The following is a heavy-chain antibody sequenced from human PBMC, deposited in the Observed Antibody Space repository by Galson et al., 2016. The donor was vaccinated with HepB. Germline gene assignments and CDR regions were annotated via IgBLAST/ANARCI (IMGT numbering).Heavy chain of an antibody. V-gene: IGHV1-18*01. CDR3: ARTSVSGPSFFSF. Sequence: SCKASGYTFTNFAISWVRQAPGQGLEWMGWISPYNGDTNYAQNLQGRVSMTTDTSTTTAYMELRSLRSDDTATYYCARTSVSGPSFFSFWGQGTLVSVSS. CDR1: GYTFTNFA. CDR2: ISPYNGDT. D-gene: IGHD4-17*01. J-gene: IGHJ4*02.